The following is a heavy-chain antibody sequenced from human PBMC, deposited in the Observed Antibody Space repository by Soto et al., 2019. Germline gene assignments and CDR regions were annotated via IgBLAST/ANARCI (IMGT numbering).Heavy chain of an antibody. Sequence: QVQLQEMWPGLVKPSQTLTITCTVSGDSVNSAYWSWIRQLPGKGLEWMGNIYHTGRTFYNPSLKSRLAISIDTSKPLCSLKMRSVTAADTAVYYCARTDAYNSSFFDSWGLGTVVTVSS. D-gene: IGHD6-6*01. J-gene: IGHJ4*02. CDR3: ARTDAYNSSFFDS. CDR2: IYHTGRT. V-gene: IGHV4-31*03. CDR1: GDSVNSAY.